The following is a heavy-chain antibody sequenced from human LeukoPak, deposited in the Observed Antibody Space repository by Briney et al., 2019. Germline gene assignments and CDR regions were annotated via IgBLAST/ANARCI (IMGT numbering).Heavy chain of an antibody. Sequence: LRLSCAASGFTVSTNYMSWIRQHPGKGLEWIGYIYYSGSTYYNPSLRSRVTISIDTSKNQFSLNLSSVTAADTAVYYCARQHEDWGQGTLVTVSS. V-gene: IGHV4-31*02. CDR3: ARQHED. CDR1: GFTVSTNY. J-gene: IGHJ4*02. CDR2: IYYSGST.